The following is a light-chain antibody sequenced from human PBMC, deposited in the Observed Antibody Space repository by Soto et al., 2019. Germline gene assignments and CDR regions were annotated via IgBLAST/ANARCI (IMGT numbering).Light chain of an antibody. CDR2: DTS. CDR3: VQRSTLPWT. Sequence: EIVLTQSPATLSLSPGERATLSCRASQSVSSYLAWYQHKFGQAPRLLFYDTSNRAAGTPARFGSSGSGTDFTLTISRLEPEDFAVYYCVQRSTLPWTVVQGTNVGIK. V-gene: IGKV3-11*01. J-gene: IGKJ1*01. CDR1: QSVSSY.